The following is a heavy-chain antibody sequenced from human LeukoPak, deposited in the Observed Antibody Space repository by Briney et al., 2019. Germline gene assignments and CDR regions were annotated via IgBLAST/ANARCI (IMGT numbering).Heavy chain of an antibody. J-gene: IGHJ4*02. CDR3: AKGIVGATRKINFFDY. CDR2: ISGSGGST. V-gene: IGHV3-23*01. CDR1: GFTFSSYW. D-gene: IGHD1-26*01. Sequence: PGGSLRLSCAASGFTFSSYWMSWVRQAPGKGLEWVSAISGSGGSTYYADSVKGRFTISRDNSKNTLYLQMNSLRAEDTAVYYCAKGIVGATRKINFFDYWGQGTLVTVSS.